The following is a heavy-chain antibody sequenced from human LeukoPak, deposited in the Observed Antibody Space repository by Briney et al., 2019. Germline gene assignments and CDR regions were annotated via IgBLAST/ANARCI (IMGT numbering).Heavy chain of an antibody. J-gene: IGHJ4*02. CDR2: INHSGST. CDR3: ASSYYYGSGSYYKKPPQY. Sequence: KSSETLSLTCAVYGGSFSGYYWSWIRQPPGKGLEWIGEINHSGSTNYNPSLKSRVTISVDTSKNQFSLKLSSVTATDTAVYYCASSYYYGSGSYYKKPPQYWGQGTLVTVSS. CDR1: GGSFSGYY. V-gene: IGHV4-34*01. D-gene: IGHD3-10*01.